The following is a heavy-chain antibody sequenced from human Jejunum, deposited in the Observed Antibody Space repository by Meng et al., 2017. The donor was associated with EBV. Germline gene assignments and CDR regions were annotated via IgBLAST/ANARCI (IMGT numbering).Heavy chain of an antibody. CDR1: GFSLSTSGVG. J-gene: IGHJ4*02. V-gene: IGHV2-5*02. Sequence: QITLKESGPTLVKPTKTPPLTCTVSGFSLSTSGVGVGWIRQPPGKALEWLAHIYWDENKRYSTSLRSRLSIMKDTSKSQVVLTMTNMDPVDTATYYCARRYGDYVRYFDSWGQGILVTVSS. CDR3: ARRYGDYVRYFDS. CDR2: IYWDENK. D-gene: IGHD4-17*01.